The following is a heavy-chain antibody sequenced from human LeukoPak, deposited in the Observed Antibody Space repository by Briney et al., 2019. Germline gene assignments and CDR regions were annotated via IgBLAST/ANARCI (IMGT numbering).Heavy chain of an antibody. CDR1: GYSFTSYW. J-gene: IGHJ4*02. CDR2: IYPDDSDT. CDR3: ARHYPGGDYFIDY. D-gene: IGHD4-17*01. Sequence: GESLKISCKVSGYSFTSYWIGWVRQMPGKGLEWVGIIYPDDSDTRYSPSLQDQVTISADKSISTAYLQWNSLKASDTAMYYCARHYPGGDYFIDYWGQGTLVTVYS. V-gene: IGHV5-51*01.